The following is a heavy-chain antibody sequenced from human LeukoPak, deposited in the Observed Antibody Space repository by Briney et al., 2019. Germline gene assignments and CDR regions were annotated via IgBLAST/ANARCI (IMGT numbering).Heavy chain of an antibody. CDR3: ARDLCSSPRCYPPHDPFDY. Sequence: GGSLRLSCAASGFTFSSYTMNWVRQAPGKGLECVSSISSSSSYIYYADSVKGRFTISRDNAKNSLYLQMNSLISEHTAVYSCARDLCSSPRCYPPHDPFDYWGQGTLVTVSS. CDR2: ISSSSSYI. CDR1: GFTFSSYT. D-gene: IGHD2-2*01. J-gene: IGHJ4*02. V-gene: IGHV3-21*01.